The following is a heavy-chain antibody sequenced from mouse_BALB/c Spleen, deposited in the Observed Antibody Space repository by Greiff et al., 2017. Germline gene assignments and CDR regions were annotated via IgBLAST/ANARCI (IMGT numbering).Heavy chain of an antibody. J-gene: IGHJ2*01. D-gene: IGHD2-4*01. CDR3: ARSTMTGVYFDY. Sequence: QVQLQQSGAELMKPGASVKISCKATGYTFSSYWIEWVKQRPGHGLEWIGEILPGSGSTNYNEKFKGKATLTVDTSSSTAYMQLSSLTSEDTAVYFCARSTMTGVYFDYWGQGTTLTVSS. CDR1: GYTFSSYW. V-gene: IGHV1-9*01. CDR2: ILPGSGST.